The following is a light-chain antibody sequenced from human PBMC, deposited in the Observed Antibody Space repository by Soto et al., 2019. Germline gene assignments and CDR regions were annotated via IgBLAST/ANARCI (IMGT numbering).Light chain of an antibody. J-gene: IGKJ2*01. CDR3: QQYGSSPPYT. CDR1: QTISSSY. CDR2: GAS. V-gene: IGKV3-20*01. Sequence: EIVLTQSAGTLSLSPGERATLSCRVSQTISSSYLAWFQQKPGQAPRLLIYGASNRATGIPDRFSGSGSGTDFTLTISRLEPEDFAVYYCQQYGSSPPYTFGQGTKLEIK.